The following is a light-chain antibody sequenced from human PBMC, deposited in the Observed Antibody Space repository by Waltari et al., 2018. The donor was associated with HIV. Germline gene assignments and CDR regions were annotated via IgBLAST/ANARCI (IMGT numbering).Light chain of an antibody. Sequence: DIVMTQSPLSLPVTPGEPASISCRSSQSLLHSNGYNYLDWNLQKPGQSPQLLIYLGSNRASGVPDRFSGSGSGTDFTLKISRVEAEDVGVYYCMQALQTPFFGGGTKVEIK. V-gene: IGKV2-28*01. CDR2: LGS. CDR1: QSLLHSNGYNY. CDR3: MQALQTPF. J-gene: IGKJ4*01.